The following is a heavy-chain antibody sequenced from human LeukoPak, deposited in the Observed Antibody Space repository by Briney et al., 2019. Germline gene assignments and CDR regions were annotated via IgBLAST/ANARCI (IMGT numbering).Heavy chain of an antibody. CDR2: IYHSGST. V-gene: IGHV4-38-2*01. D-gene: IGHD6-6*01. CDR3: ARKEGSIAARIDY. CDR1: GYSISSGYY. J-gene: IGHJ4*02. Sequence: KPSGTLSLTCAVSGYSISSGYYWGWIRQPPGKGLEWIGSIYHSGSTYYNPSLKSRVTISVDTSKNQFSLKLSSVTAADTAVYYCARKEGSIAARIDYWGQGTLVTVSS.